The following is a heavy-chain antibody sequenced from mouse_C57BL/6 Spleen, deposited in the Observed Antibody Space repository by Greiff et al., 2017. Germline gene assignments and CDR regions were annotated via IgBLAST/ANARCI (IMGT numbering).Heavy chain of an antibody. D-gene: IGHD2-4*01. J-gene: IGHJ3*01. CDR1: GYTFTDYY. CDR2: IYPGSGNT. Sequence: QVQLQQSGAELVRPGASVKLSCKASGYTFTDYYINWVKQRPGQGLEWIARIYPGSGNTYYNEKFKGKATLTADKSSSTAYMQLSSLTSEDSAFYFCATYDDDWFAYWGQGTLVTVSA. V-gene: IGHV1-76*01. CDR3: ATYDDDWFAY.